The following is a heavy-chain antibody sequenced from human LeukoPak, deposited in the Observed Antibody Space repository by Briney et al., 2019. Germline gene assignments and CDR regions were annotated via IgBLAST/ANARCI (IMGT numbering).Heavy chain of an antibody. V-gene: IGHV4-34*01. D-gene: IGHD7-27*01. Sequence: SETLSLTCAVYGGSFSDYYWSLIRQPPGKGLEWIGEINHSGSTNYNPSLKSRVTISVDTSKIRFSLKLSSVTAADTAVYYCTRWKLGDWYFDLWGRGTLVTVSS. CDR1: GGSFSDYY. J-gene: IGHJ2*01. CDR3: TRWKLGDWYFDL. CDR2: INHSGST.